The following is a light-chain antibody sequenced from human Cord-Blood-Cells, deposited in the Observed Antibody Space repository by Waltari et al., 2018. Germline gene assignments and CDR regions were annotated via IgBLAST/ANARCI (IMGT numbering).Light chain of an antibody. CDR2: QDS. V-gene: IGLV3-1*01. Sequence: SYELTQPPSVSVSPGQTASITCSGDKLGDKYACWYQQKPGQSPVLVIYQDSTRPSGLHERVSGSNAGDTATLTISGTQAMDEADYYCQAWDSSTVVFGGGTKLTVL. CDR3: QAWDSSTVV. J-gene: IGLJ2*01. CDR1: KLGDKY.